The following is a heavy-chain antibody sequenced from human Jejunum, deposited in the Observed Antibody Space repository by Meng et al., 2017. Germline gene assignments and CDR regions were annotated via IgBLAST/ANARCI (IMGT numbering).Heavy chain of an antibody. D-gene: IGHD4-23*01. V-gene: IGHV4-30-4*01. CDR3: AREALGGNSPNDY. CDR2: IYYSGST. J-gene: IGHJ4*02. CDR1: GGSISRGDYY. Sequence: QVQLQESGPGLVKPSQTPSLTCTVSGGSISRGDYYWSWIRQPPGKGLEWIGYIYYSGSTYYNPSLKSRVTISVDTSKNQFYLKLSSVTAADTAVYYCAREALGGNSPNDYWGQGTLVTVSS.